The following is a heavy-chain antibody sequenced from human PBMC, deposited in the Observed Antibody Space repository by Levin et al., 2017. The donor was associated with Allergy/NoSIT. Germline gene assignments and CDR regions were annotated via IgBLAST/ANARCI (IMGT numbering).Heavy chain of an antibody. CDR2: INHSGST. CDR3: ARVWVAARRGGGMDV. J-gene: IGHJ6*02. Sequence: SETLSLTCAVYGGSFSGYYWSWIRQPPGKGLEWIGEINHSGSTNYNPSLKSRVTISVDTSKNQFSLKLSSVTAADTAVYYCARVWVAARRGGGMDVWGQGTTVTVSS. CDR1: GGSFSGYY. D-gene: IGHD6-6*01. V-gene: IGHV4-34*01.